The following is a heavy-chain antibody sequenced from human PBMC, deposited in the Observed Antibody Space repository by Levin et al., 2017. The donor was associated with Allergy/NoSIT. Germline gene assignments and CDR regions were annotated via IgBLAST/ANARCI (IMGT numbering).Heavy chain of an antibody. D-gene: IGHD3-3*01. Sequence: GGSLRLSCAASGFTFSSYEMNWVRRAPGKGLEWVSYISSTGSTIDSADSVKGRFTISRDNAKNSLYLHMNSLRAEETAVYYCARQLGNFWSGYNYFDSWGPGTLVTVSS. CDR2: ISSTGSTI. CDR3: ARQLGNFWSGYNYFDS. J-gene: IGHJ4*02. CDR1: GFTFSSYE. V-gene: IGHV3-48*03.